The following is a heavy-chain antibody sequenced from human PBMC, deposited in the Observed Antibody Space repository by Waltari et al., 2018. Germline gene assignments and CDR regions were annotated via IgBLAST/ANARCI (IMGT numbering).Heavy chain of an antibody. CDR3: AREGNSGSQTRVAFDI. Sequence: QVQLVQSGAEVKKPGASVKVSCKASGYTFTGYYMHWVRQAPGQGLEWMGWINPNSGGTNYAQKFQGRVTMTRDTSISTAYMELSRLRSDDTAVYYCAREGNSGSQTRVAFDIWGQGTMVTVSS. CDR2: INPNSGGT. CDR1: GYTFTGYY. J-gene: IGHJ3*02. V-gene: IGHV1-2*02. D-gene: IGHD1-26*01.